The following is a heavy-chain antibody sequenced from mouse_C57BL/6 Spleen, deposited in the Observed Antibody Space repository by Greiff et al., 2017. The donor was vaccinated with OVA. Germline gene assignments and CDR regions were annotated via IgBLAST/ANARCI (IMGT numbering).Heavy chain of an antibody. D-gene: IGHD2-1*01. J-gene: IGHJ4*01. CDR2: IDASDSET. CDR1: GYTFTSYW. V-gene: IGHV1-52*01. Sequence: QVQLKQPGAELVRPGSSVKLSCKASGYTFTSYWMHWVKQRPIQGLEWIGNIDASDSETHYNQKFKDKATLTVDKSSSTAYMQLSSLTSEDSAVYYCARWGNDAMDYWGQGTSVTVSS. CDR3: ARWGNDAMDY.